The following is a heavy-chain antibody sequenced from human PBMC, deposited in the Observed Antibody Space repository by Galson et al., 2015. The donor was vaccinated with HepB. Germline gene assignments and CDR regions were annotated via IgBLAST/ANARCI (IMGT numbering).Heavy chain of an antibody. CDR3: AHSPIRPDYDFWVRHPFDI. D-gene: IGHD3-3*01. CDR2: IHWDNDK. J-gene: IGHJ3*02. CDR1: GFSLFSDKVT. V-gene: IGHV2-5*02. Sequence: PALVKPTQTLTLTCTFSGFSLFSDKVTVGWIRQPPGKALEFLALIHWDNDKRYSPSLESRLTITKVPSSNQVVLTMTNMGPVDTATYFCAHSPIRPDYDFWVRHPFDIWGQGTTVTVSS.